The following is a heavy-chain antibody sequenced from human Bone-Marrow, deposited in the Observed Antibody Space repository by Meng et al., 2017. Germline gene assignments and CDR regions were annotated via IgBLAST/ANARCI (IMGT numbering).Heavy chain of an antibody. V-gene: IGHV1-2*06. D-gene: IGHD5-18*01. CDR1: GYTFTGYY. J-gene: IGHJ3*02. CDR2: INPNSGGT. Sequence: ASVKVSCKASGYTFTGYYMHWVRQAPGQGLEWMGRINPNSGGTNYAQKFQGRVTMTRDTSISTAYMELSRLRSDDTAVYYCARENGYSYGNHDAFDIWGQGTMVTV. CDR3: ARENGYSYGNHDAFDI.